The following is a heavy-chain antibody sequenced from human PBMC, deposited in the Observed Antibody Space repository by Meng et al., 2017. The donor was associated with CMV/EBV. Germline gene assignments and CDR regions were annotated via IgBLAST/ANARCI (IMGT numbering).Heavy chain of an antibody. V-gene: IGHV1-2*02. J-gene: IGHJ6*02. CDR3: ARTGIAAAGRLNYYGMDV. CDR1: GYTFTGYY. CDR2: INPNSGGT. Sequence: ASVKVSCKASGYTFTGYYMHWVRQAPGQGLEWMGWINPNSGGTNYAQKFQGRVTMTRDTSISTAYMELSSLRSEDTAVYYCARTGIAAAGRLNYYGMDVWGQGTTVTVSS. D-gene: IGHD6-13*01.